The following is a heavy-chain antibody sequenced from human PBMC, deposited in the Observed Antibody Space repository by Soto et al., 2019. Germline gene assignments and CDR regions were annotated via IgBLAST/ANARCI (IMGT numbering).Heavy chain of an antibody. V-gene: IGHV4-34*01. CDR3: ARNPPRAGAITSQWHRNYNTRYQLPPGGAFDI. CDR1: GGSFSGNY. J-gene: IGHJ3*02. D-gene: IGHD2-2*01. Sequence: QVQLQQWGAGLVKPSATLSLTCAVYGGSFSGNYWSWIRQPPGKGLEWIGEINHSGSTNFNPSLKSRXTISVDTSKNQFSLRLSSVTAADTAVYYCARNPPRAGAITSQWHRNYNTRYQLPPGGAFDIWGQGTMVTVSS. CDR2: INHSGST.